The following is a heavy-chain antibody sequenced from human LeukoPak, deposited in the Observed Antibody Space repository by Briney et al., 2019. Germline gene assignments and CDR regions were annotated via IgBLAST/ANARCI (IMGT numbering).Heavy chain of an antibody. CDR1: GVSISSYY. V-gene: IGHV4-59*08. CDR3: ARYSLWFGELLSSWFDP. CDR2: IYYIGST. Sequence: PSETLSLTCTVSGVSISSYYSSWVRHPPGKGLEWIGYIYYIGSTTYNPSLKRRVNISVDTSKNPFYLKLSFVTAADTAVYYCARYSLWFGELLSSWFDPWGQGALVTVSS. D-gene: IGHD3-10*01. J-gene: IGHJ5*02.